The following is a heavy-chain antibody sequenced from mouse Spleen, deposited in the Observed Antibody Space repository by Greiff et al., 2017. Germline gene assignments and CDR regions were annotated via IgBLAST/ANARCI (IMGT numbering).Heavy chain of an antibody. D-gene: IGHD2-9*01. CDR2: IDPSDSET. J-gene: IGHJ4*01. V-gene: IGHV1-69*02. CDR3: ARSYYGFHAMDY. Sequence: QVQLQQPGAELVKPGAPVKLSCKASGYTFTSYWMNWVKQRPGRGLEWIGRIDPSDSETHYNQKFKDKATLTVDKSSSTAYIQLSSLTSEDSAVYYCARSYYGFHAMDYWGQGTSVTVSS. CDR1: GYTFTSYW.